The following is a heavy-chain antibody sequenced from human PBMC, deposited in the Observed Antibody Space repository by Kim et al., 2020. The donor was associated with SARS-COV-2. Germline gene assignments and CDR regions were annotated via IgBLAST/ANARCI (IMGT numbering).Heavy chain of an antibody. CDR3: AKGRWNYIDGDDHWYCDR. V-gene: IGHV3-30*18. D-gene: IGHD1-7*01. J-gene: IGHJ2*01. CDR2: ISNDGSNN. CDR1: GFTFSSYG. Sequence: GGSLRLSCAASGFTFSSYGMHWVRQAPGKGLEWVAVISNDGSNNYYADSVKGRFTITRDNSKNTLYLQMHSLRAEDPAVYYCAKGRWNYIDGDDHWYCDRWRRGT.